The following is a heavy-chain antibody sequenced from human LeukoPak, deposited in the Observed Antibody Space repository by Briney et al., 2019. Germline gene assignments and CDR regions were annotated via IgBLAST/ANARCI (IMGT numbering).Heavy chain of an antibody. J-gene: IGHJ4*02. V-gene: IGHV4-34*01. Sequence: SETLSLTCAVYGGSFSGYYWSWIRQPPGKGLEWIGEINHSGSTNYNPSLKSRVTISVDTSKNQFSLKLSSVTAADTAVYYRARGPTWYGTIYFDYWGQGTLVTVSS. CDR2: INHSGST. D-gene: IGHD6-13*01. CDR1: GGSFSGYY. CDR3: ARGPTWYGTIYFDY.